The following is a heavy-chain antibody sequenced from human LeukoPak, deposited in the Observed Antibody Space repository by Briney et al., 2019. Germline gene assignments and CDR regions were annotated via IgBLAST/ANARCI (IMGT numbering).Heavy chain of an antibody. CDR3: ARSSSLRYFDWLLDREWGIDY. V-gene: IGHV4-34*01. D-gene: IGHD3-9*01. CDR1: GGSFSGYY. CDR2: INHSGST. J-gene: IGHJ4*02. Sequence: SETLSLTCAVYGGSFSGYYWSWLRQPPGKGLEWIGEINHSGSTNYNPSLKSRVTISVDTSKNQFSLKLSSVTAADTAVYYCARSSSLRYFDWLLDREWGIDYWGQGTLVTVSS.